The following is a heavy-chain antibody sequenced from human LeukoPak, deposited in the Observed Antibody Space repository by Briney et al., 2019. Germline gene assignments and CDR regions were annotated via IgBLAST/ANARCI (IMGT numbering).Heavy chain of an antibody. CDR1: GFTVSSNY. V-gene: IGHV3-21*01. Sequence: GGSLRLSCAASGFTVSSNYMTWVRQAPGKGLEWVSSISGSSTTFIYYADSLKGRFTISRDNAKNSLYLHMNSLRAEDTAVYYCARDSAYCGGDCYSDSWGQGTLVTVSS. D-gene: IGHD2-21*02. CDR2: ISGSSTTFI. CDR3: ARDSAYCGGDCYSDS. J-gene: IGHJ5*02.